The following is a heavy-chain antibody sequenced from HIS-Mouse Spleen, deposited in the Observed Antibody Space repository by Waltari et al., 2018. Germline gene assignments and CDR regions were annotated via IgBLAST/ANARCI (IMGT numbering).Heavy chain of an antibody. V-gene: IGHV1-2*02. D-gene: IGHD6-13*01. CDR2: INPNSGGT. Sequence: QVQLVQSGAEVKKPGASVKVSAKASGYTFTGSLIHGLPQAPGQGLEGMGWINPNSGGTNYAQKFQGRVTMTRDTSISTAYMELSRLRSDDTAVYYCANHRIAADDAFDIWGQGTMVTVSS. CDR1: GYTFTGSL. J-gene: IGHJ3*02. CDR3: ANHRIAADDAFDI.